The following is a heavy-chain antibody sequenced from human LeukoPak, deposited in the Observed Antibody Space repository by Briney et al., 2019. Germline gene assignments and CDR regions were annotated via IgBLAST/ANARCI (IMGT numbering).Heavy chain of an antibody. J-gene: IGHJ1*01. CDR3: TARYCRSTSCYGEYFQR. Sequence: GGSLRLSCAASGFTFSNAWMSWVRQAPGKGLEWVGRIKSKTDGGTTDYAAPVKGRYTISRDDSKNTLYLQMNSLKTEDTAVYYCTARYCRSTSCYGEYFQRWGQGTLVTVSS. CDR1: GFTFSNAW. CDR2: IKSKTDGGTT. V-gene: IGHV3-15*01. D-gene: IGHD2-2*01.